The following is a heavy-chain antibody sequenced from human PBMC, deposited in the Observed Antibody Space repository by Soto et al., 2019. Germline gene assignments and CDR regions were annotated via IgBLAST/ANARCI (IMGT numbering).Heavy chain of an antibody. CDR3: ARGPHYYGSGIPFDY. CDR1: GGSFSGYY. Sequence: ETLSLTCAVYGGSFSGYYWSWIRQPPGKGLEWIGEINHSGSTNYNPSLKSRVTISVDTSKNQFSLKLSSVTAADTAVYYCARGPHYYGSGIPFDYWGQGTLVTVSS. J-gene: IGHJ4*02. CDR2: INHSGST. V-gene: IGHV4-34*01. D-gene: IGHD3-10*01.